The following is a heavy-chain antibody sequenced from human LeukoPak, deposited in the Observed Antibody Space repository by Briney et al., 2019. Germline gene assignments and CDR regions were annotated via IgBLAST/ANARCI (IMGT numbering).Heavy chain of an antibody. CDR3: ARLISVASSGLLDAFDI. D-gene: IGHD3-22*01. J-gene: IGHJ3*02. CDR2: IFPGDSDT. Sequence: GVAVKTSGGGSGCRFSSYWIGWVGQIQGKGLEWMGIIFPGDSDTRYSPSFQGQVTISADKSISTASLQWSSLKASDTAMYYCARLISVASSGLLDAFDIWGQGTMVTVSS. CDR1: GCRFSSYW. V-gene: IGHV5-51*01.